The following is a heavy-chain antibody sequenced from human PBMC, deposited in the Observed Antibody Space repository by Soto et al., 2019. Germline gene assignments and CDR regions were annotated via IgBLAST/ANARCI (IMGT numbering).Heavy chain of an antibody. Sequence: PWGALRVSCAASGFTFSSYWMHWVREAPGKGLVWVSRINSDGSSTSYADSVKGRFTISRDNAKNTLYLQMNSLRAEDTAVYYCAREDYDSSGYPVIDYWGQGTLVTVSS. CDR3: AREDYDSSGYPVIDY. CDR1: GFTFSSYW. CDR2: INSDGSST. V-gene: IGHV3-74*01. J-gene: IGHJ4*02. D-gene: IGHD3-22*01.